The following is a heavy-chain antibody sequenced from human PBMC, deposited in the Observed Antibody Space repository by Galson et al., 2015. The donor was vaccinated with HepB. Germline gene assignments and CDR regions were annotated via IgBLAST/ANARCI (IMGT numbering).Heavy chain of an antibody. CDR1: GYTFTSYG. V-gene: IGHV1-18*01. CDR3: ARDLYYDILTGYYGRFDP. Sequence: SVKVSCKASGYTFTSYGISWVRQAPGQGLEWMGWISAYNGNTDYAQKLQGRVTMTTDTSTSTAYMELRSLRSDDTAVYYCARDLYYDILTGYYGRFDPWGQGTLVTVSS. D-gene: IGHD3-9*01. J-gene: IGHJ5*02. CDR2: ISAYNGNT.